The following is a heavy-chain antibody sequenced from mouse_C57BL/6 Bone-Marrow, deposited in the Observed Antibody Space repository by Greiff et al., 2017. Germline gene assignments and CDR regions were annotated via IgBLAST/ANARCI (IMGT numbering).Heavy chain of an antibody. D-gene: IGHD2-3*01. Sequence: EESGPGLVKPSQSLSLTCSVTGYSITSGYYWNWIRQLPGNKLEWMGYISYDGSNNYNPSLKNRISITRDTSKNQLFLKLNSVTTEDTATYYCARVGNGYYDWVWFAYWGQGTLVTVSA. CDR1: GYSITSGYY. CDR2: ISYDGSN. J-gene: IGHJ3*01. CDR3: ARVGNGYYDWVWFAY. V-gene: IGHV3-6*01.